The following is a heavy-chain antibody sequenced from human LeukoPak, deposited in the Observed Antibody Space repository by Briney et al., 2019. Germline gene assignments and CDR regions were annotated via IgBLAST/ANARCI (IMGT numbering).Heavy chain of an antibody. CDR2: ISSSGSTI. D-gene: IGHD2-15*01. V-gene: IGHV3-48*03. CDR1: GFTFSSYE. J-gene: IGHJ5*02. CDR3: AKGGYCSGGSCYSFDP. Sequence: GGSLRLSCAASGFTFSSYEMNWVRQAPGKGLEWVSYISSSGSTIYYADSVKGRFTTSRDNSKNTLYLQMNSLRAEDTAVYYCAKGGYCSGGSCYSFDPWGQGTLVTVSS.